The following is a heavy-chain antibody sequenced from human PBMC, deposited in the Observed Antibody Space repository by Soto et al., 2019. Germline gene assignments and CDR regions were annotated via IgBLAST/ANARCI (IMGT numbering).Heavy chain of an antibody. J-gene: IGHJ6*02. D-gene: IGHD3-3*01. V-gene: IGHV3-7*03. CDR3: ARRHHDSRSACPGMDV. Sequence: PGGSLRLCCVASGFTFSSYWMTWVRQAPGKGLEWVADINQDESEKDYVDSVKGRFTITRDNAKNSVYLQMTSLRAEDTAVYHCARRHHDSRSACPGMDVWGQGTTVTVSS. CDR2: INQDESEK. CDR1: GFTFSSYW.